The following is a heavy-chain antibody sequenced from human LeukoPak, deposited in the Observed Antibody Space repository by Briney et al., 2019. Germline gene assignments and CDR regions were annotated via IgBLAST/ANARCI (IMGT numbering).Heavy chain of an antibody. CDR1: GGSISTFY. CDR3: ARMRGATVTTRSNGYYYYYMDV. D-gene: IGHD4-17*01. J-gene: IGHJ6*03. V-gene: IGHV4-4*07. CDR2: IFTSGSP. Sequence: KPSETLPLTCSVSGGSISTFYWSWIRQPAGKGLEWIGRIFTSGSPNYNPSLKSRITMSVDTSKNQFSLKLSSVTAADTAIYYCARMRGATVTTRSNGYYYYYMDVWGKGTTVTISS.